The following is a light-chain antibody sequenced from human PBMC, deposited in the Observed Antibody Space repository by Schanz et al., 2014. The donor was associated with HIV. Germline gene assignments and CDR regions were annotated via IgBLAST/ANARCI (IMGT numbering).Light chain of an antibody. Sequence: HSALTQPASVSGSPGQSITISCTGTSSDVGSYNRLSWYQQHPGKVPKLMIYEDSKWPSGVSNRFSGSKSGNTASLTISGLQAEDEADYFCCSYAYGNTSWVFGEGTKLTVL. V-gene: IGLV2-23*01. J-gene: IGLJ3*02. CDR3: CSYAYGNTSWV. CDR1: SSDVGSYNR. CDR2: EDS.